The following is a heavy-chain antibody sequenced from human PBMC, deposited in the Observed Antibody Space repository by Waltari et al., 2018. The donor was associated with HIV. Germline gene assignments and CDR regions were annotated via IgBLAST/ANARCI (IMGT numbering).Heavy chain of an antibody. D-gene: IGHD1-1*01. V-gene: IGHV3-21*02. CDR3: VGDRTSLTTGDFDS. CDR2: ISRGSSFS. J-gene: IGHJ4*02. Sequence: ELVESGGGLFTPGQSFRLSCNASGIAFDLFTMPWVRQAPGRGLEWVASISRGSSFSYYSDSFKGRISISRDNAKKSLFLQMNSLTADDTGLYFCVGDRTSLTTGDFDSWGQGVPVIVSS. CDR1: GIAFDLFT.